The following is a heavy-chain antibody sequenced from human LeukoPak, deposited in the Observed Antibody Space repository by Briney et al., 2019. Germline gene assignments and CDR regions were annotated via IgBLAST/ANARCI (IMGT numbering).Heavy chain of an antibody. J-gene: IGHJ4*02. D-gene: IGHD6-13*01. CDR2: INPSSGGT. CDR3: ATARSRTYSISSVGSLDY. CDR1: GYTFTGYY. V-gene: IGHV1-2*02. Sequence: GASVKVSCKASGYTFTGYYMHWVRQAPGQGLEWMGWINPSSGGTNYAQRFQGRVTMTRDTSISTAYMELSRLRSDDTAVYYCATARSRTYSISSVGSLDYWGQGTLVTASS.